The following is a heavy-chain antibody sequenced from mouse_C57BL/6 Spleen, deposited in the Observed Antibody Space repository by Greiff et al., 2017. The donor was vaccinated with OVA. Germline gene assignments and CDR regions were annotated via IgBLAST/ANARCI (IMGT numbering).Heavy chain of an antibody. D-gene: IGHD2-5*01. Sequence: QVQLQQPGADLVKPGASVKLSCKASGYTFPTYWMHWVKQRPGQGLEWIGMIHPNSGSTNYNVKFQNKATLTLAKSSSTAYMQLSSLTSEDSAVYYWARGGAYYSDYVGWYFDVWGSGTTVTVSS. CDR1: GYTFPTYW. J-gene: IGHJ1*01. CDR3: ARGGAYYSDYVGWYFDV. CDR2: IHPNSGST. V-gene: IGHV1-64*01.